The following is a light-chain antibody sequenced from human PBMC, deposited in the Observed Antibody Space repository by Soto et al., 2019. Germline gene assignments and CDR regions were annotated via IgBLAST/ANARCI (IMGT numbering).Light chain of an antibody. Sequence: EIVMTQSPATLSVSPGDRATLSCRATQNVYNNVAWYQQKPGQAPRLLIYGASTRATGFPARFSGSGSGTEFTLTIASLQSEDLAVYYCQQRSNWPITFGQGTRLEIK. CDR2: GAS. J-gene: IGKJ5*01. CDR1: QNVYNN. CDR3: QQRSNWPIT. V-gene: IGKV3-15*01.